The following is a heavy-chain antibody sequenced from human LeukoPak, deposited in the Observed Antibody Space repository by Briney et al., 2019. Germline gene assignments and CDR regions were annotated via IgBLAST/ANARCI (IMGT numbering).Heavy chain of an antibody. CDR3: ARGDTSIVGAINNAFDI. Sequence: ASVKVSCTASGGTFSSYAISWVRQAPGQGLEWMGGIIPIFGTANYAQKFQGRVTIPADESTSTAYMELSSLRSEDTAVYYWARGDTSIVGAINNAFDIWGQGTIVTVSS. V-gene: IGHV1-69*13. CDR1: GGTFSSYA. J-gene: IGHJ3*02. D-gene: IGHD1-26*01. CDR2: IIPIFGTA.